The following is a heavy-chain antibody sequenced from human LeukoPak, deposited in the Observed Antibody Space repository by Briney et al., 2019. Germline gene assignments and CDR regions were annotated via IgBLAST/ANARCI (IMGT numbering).Heavy chain of an antibody. Sequence: PSETLSLTCTVSGGSISSSGYYWGWTRQPPGKGLEWIGSFSLSGSTYYSPSLKSRVTISVDTSKNQFSLKLNSVTAADTAVYYCAIEPVLLWFGESQMADPWGQGTLVTVSS. V-gene: IGHV4-39*07. CDR2: FSLSGST. D-gene: IGHD3-10*01. J-gene: IGHJ5*02. CDR1: GGSISSSGYY. CDR3: AIEPVLLWFGESQMADP.